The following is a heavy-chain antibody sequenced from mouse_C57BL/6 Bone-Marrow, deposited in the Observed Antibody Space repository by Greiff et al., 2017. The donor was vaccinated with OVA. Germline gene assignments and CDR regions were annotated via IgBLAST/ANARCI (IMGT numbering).Heavy chain of an antibody. CDR3: ARQGYDYEGAWFAY. J-gene: IGHJ3*01. V-gene: IGHV5-6*02. D-gene: IGHD2-4*01. Sequence: DVMLVESGGDLVKPGGSLKLSCAASGFTFSSYGMSWVRQTPDKRLEWVATISSGGSYTYYPDSVKGRFTISRDNAKNTLYLQMSSLKSEDTAMYYCARQGYDYEGAWFAYWGQGTLVTVSA. CDR2: ISSGGSYT. CDR1: GFTFSSYG.